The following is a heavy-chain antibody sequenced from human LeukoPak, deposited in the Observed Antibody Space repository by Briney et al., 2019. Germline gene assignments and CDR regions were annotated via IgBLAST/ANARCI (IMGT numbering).Heavy chain of an antibody. CDR2: IYHSGST. Sequence: SETLSLTCPVSGGSISSGGYSWSWIRQPPGKGLEWIGYIYHSGSTYYNPSLKSRVTISVDRSKNQFSLKLSSVTAADTAVYYCARAGYYYGMDVWGQGTTVTVSS. CDR1: GGSISSGGYS. J-gene: IGHJ6*02. V-gene: IGHV4-30-2*01. CDR3: ARAGYYYGMDV.